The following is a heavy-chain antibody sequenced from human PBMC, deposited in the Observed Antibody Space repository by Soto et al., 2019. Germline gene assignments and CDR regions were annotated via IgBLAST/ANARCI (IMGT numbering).Heavy chain of an antibody. V-gene: IGHV4-31*03. Sequence: SETLSLTCTVSGGSISSGGYYWSWIRQHPGKGLEWIGYIYYSGSTYYNPSLKSRVTISVDTSKNQFSLKLSSVTAADTAVYYCASTPHIDSSGSQGGFDYWGQGTLVTSPQ. D-gene: IGHD3-22*01. CDR2: IYYSGST. CDR1: GGSISSGGYY. CDR3: ASTPHIDSSGSQGGFDY. J-gene: IGHJ4*02.